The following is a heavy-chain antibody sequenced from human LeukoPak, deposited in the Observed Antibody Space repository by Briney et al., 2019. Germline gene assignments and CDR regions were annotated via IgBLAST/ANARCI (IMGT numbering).Heavy chain of an antibody. CDR1: GGSFSGYY. J-gene: IGHJ4*02. V-gene: IGHV4-34*01. Sequence: SETLSLTCAVYGGSFSGYYWSWIRQPPGKGLEWLGEINHSGSTNYNPSLKSRVTISVDTSKNQFSLKLSSVTAADTAVYYCARQSVGYCSGGSCYSEIYFDYWGQGTLVTVSS. CDR3: ARQSVGYCSGGSCYSEIYFDY. CDR2: INHSGST. D-gene: IGHD2-15*01.